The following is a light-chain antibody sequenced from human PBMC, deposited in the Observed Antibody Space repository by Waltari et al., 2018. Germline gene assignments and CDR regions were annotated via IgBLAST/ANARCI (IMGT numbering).Light chain of an antibody. Sequence: QSALTQPASVSGSPGQSITISCTGTSSEIGSYNYVSWYQQHPGKAPKLIIFDVPNRPSGVSHRFSGSKSGNTASLIISGLQGEDEADYYCSSYMDTTALELFGGGTSLTVL. CDR3: SSYMDTTALEL. CDR1: SSEIGSYNY. CDR2: DVP. J-gene: IGLJ2*01. V-gene: IGLV2-14*03.